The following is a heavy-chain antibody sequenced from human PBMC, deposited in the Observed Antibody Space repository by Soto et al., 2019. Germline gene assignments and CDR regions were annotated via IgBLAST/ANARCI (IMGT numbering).Heavy chain of an antibody. CDR3: ATNLNTKIQKFRYYYYGMDV. V-gene: IGHV1-24*01. CDR1: GYTLTELS. D-gene: IGHD3-3*01. J-gene: IGHJ6*02. CDR2: FDPEDGET. Sequence: ASVKVSCKVSGYTLTELSMHWVRQAPGKGLEWMGGFDPEDGETIYAQKFQGRVTMTEDTSTDTAYMELSSLRSEDTAVYYCATNLNTKIQKFRYYYYGMDVWGQGTTVTVSS.